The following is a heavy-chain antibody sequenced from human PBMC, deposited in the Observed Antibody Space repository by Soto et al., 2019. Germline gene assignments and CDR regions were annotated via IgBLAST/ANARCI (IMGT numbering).Heavy chain of an antibody. CDR3: ARYYSGYDFAFDI. CDR1: GGSISSSSYY. CDR2: IYYSGST. V-gene: IGHV4-39*07. D-gene: IGHD5-12*01. Sequence: SETLSLTCTVSGGSISSSSYYWGWIRQPPGKGLEWIGSIYYSGSTYYNPSLKSRVTISVDTSKNQFSLKLSSVTAADTAVYYCARYYSGYDFAFDIWGQGTMVTVSS. J-gene: IGHJ3*02.